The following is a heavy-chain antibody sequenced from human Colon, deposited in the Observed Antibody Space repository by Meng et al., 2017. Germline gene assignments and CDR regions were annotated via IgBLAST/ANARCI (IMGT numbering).Heavy chain of an antibody. CDR1: GGSISSSYYY. CDR3: AAIQLANRCFDY. CDR2: IYYSGST. D-gene: IGHD3-16*02. Sequence: SETLSLTCSVSGGSISSSYYYWGSIRQPPGKGLEWIGSIYYSGSTYYNPSLKSRVTISVDTSKNQFSLKLTSVTAADTAVYYCAAIQLANRCFDYWGQGTLVTVSS. J-gene: IGHJ4*02. V-gene: IGHV4-39*07.